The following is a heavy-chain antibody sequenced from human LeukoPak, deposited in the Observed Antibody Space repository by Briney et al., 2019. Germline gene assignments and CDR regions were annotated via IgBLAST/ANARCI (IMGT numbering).Heavy chain of an antibody. CDR2: IYHSGST. V-gene: IGHV4-38-2*01. Sequence: PSETLSLTCAVSGYSISSGYYWGWIRQPPGKRLEWIGSIYHSGSTYYNPSLKSRVTISVDTSKNQFSLKLSSVTAADTAVYYCARSIVVVPVLFDPWGQGTLVTVSS. D-gene: IGHD2-2*01. CDR3: ARSIVVVPVLFDP. J-gene: IGHJ5*02. CDR1: GYSISSGYY.